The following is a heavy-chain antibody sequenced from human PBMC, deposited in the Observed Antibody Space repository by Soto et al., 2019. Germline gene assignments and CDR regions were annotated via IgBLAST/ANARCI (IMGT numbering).Heavy chain of an antibody. CDR3: ARDVRGHYYYYGMDV. CDR2: ISAYNGNT. V-gene: IGHV1-18*01. CDR1: GYTFTSYG. Sequence: QVQLVQSGAEVKKPGASVKVSCKASGYTFTSYGISWVRQAPGQGLEWMGWISAYNGNTNYAQRLQGRVTMTIDTSTSTLYMELRSLRSDDTAVYYCARDVRGHYYYYGMDVWGQGTTVTVSS. J-gene: IGHJ6*02. D-gene: IGHD5-12*01.